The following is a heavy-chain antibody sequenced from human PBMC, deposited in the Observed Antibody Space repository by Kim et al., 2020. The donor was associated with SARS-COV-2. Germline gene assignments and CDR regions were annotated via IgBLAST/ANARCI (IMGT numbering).Heavy chain of an antibody. CDR2: IKSKTDGGTT. J-gene: IGHJ6*02. D-gene: IGHD3-10*01. V-gene: IGHV3-15*01. CDR1: GFTFSNAW. CDR3: IGWFGEDYYYYGMDV. Sequence: GGSLRLSCAASGFTFSNAWMSWVRQAPGKGLEWVGRIKSKTDGGTTDYAAPVKGRFTISRDDSKNTLYLQMNSLKTEDTGVYYCIGWFGEDYYYYGMDVWGQGTTVTVSS.